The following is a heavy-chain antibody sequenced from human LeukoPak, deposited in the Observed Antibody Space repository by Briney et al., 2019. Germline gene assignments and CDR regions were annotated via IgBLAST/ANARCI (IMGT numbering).Heavy chain of an antibody. CDR1: GGSISSRNYY. CDR3: TRHYYYDSSGFDY. CDR2: IYYSGST. D-gene: IGHD3-22*01. V-gene: IGHV4-39*01. J-gene: IGHJ4*02. Sequence: PSETLSLTCTVSGGSISSRNYYWGWIRQPPGKGLEWIGSIYYSGSTNYNPSLKSRITISVDTSKNQFSPKLSSVTAADTAVYYCTRHYYYDSSGFDYWGQGTLVTVSS.